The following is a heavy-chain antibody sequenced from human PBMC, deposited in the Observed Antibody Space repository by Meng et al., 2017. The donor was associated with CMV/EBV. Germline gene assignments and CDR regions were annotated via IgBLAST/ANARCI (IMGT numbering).Heavy chain of an antibody. Sequence: KVSCKGSGYSFTSYWIGWVRQMPGKGLEWMGSIYPGDSDTRYSPSFQGQVTISADKSISTAYLQWSSLKASDTAMYYCATAPIEMATNGGFFDYWGQGTLVTVSS. V-gene: IGHV5-51*01. CDR2: IYPGDSDT. CDR3: ATAPIEMATNGGFFDY. CDR1: GYSFTSYW. D-gene: IGHD5-24*01. J-gene: IGHJ4*02.